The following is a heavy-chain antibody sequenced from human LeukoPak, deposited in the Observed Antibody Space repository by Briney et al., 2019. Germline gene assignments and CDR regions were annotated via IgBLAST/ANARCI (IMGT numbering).Heavy chain of an antibody. CDR2: IRYDGSNK. CDR1: GFTFSSYG. Sequence: PGGSLRLSCAASGFTFSSYGMHWVRQAPGKGLEWVAFIRYDGSNKYYADSVKGRFTISRDNSKNTLYLQMNSLRAEDTAVYYCAKDRLGWLLVSSNDYWGQGTLVTVSS. D-gene: IGHD4-23*01. V-gene: IGHV3-30*02. J-gene: IGHJ4*02. CDR3: AKDRLGWLLVSSNDY.